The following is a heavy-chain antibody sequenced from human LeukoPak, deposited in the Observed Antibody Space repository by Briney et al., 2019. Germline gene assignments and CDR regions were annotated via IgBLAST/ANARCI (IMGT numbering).Heavy chain of an antibody. CDR2: ISGSGGST. J-gene: IGHJ4*02. CDR1: GFTFSSYA. Sequence: PGGSLRLSCAASGFTFSSYAMSWVRQAPGKGLEWVSAISGSGGSTYYADSVKGRFTISRDNSKNTLYLQVNSLRAEDTAVYYCAKKRRQGNDFDYWGQGTLVTVSS. V-gene: IGHV3-23*01. CDR3: AKKRRQGNDFDY. D-gene: IGHD1-1*01.